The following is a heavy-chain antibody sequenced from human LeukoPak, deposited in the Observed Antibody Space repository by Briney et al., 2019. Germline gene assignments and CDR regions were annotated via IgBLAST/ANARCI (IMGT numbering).Heavy chain of an antibody. J-gene: IGHJ6*02. CDR1: GGSFSGYY. CDR2: INHSGST. D-gene: IGHD5-12*01. V-gene: IGHV4-34*01. CDR3: ARLVAYYYYGMDV. Sequence: SETLSPTCAVYGGSFSGYYWSWIRQPPGKGLEWIGEINHSGSTNYNPSLKSRVTISVDTSKNQFSLKLSSVTAADTAVYYCARLVAYYYYGMDVWGQGTTVTVSS.